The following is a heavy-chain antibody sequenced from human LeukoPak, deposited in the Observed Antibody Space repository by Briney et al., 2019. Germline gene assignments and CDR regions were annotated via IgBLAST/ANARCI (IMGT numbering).Heavy chain of an antibody. Sequence: PGGSLRLSCAASGFTFSSYAMSWVRQAPGKGLEWVSAISSSGAGSYYADSVKGRFTISRDNSKNTLYLQMNSLRAEDTAVYYCAKEGCSSTSCYPSFYYFYVDVWGKGTTVTVSS. CDR2: ISSSGAGS. CDR3: AKEGCSSTSCYPSFYYFYVDV. J-gene: IGHJ6*03. D-gene: IGHD2-2*01. V-gene: IGHV3-23*01. CDR1: GFTFSSYA.